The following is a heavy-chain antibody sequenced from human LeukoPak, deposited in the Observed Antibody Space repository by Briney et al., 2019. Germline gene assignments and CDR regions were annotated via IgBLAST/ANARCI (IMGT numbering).Heavy chain of an antibody. Sequence: GGSLRLSCAASGFTFSSYAMHWVRQAPGKGLEWVSGISWNSGSIGYADSVKGRFTISRDNAKNSLYLQMNSLRAEDTALYYCAKEASHHFDYWGQGTLVTVSS. CDR3: AKEASHHFDY. V-gene: IGHV3-9*01. CDR1: GFTFSSYA. CDR2: ISWNSGSI. J-gene: IGHJ4*02.